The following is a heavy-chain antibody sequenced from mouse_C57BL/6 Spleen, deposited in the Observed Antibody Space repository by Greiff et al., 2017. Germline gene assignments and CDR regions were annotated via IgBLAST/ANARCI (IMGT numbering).Heavy chain of an antibody. CDR1: GFTFSSYG. V-gene: IGHV5-6*01. J-gene: IGHJ4*01. CDR3: ARQIHVGAIDY. CDR2: ISSGGSYT. Sequence: VQGVESGGDLVKPGGSLKLSCAASGFTFSSYGMSWVRQTPDQRLEWVATISSGGSYTYYPDSVKGRFTISSDNAKNTLYLQMSSLKSEDTAMYYCARQIHVGAIDYWGQGTSLTVSS.